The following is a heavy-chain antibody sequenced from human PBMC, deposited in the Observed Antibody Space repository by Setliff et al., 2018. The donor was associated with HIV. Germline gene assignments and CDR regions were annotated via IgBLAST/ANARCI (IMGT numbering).Heavy chain of an antibody. CDR3: TRDTGVNVAPDGRGYHTFDF. V-gene: IGHV4-38-2*02. CDR1: GSSISSNSY. CDR2: IYHRGGT. Sequence: SETLSLTCSVSGSSISSNSYWWAWIRQPPGKGLEYIGTIYHRGGTFNNPSLKSRVVMSVDTSKNQFSLKLTSVTAADTATYYCTRDTGVNVAPDGRGYHTFDFWGRGTMVTVSS. J-gene: IGHJ3*01. D-gene: IGHD2-8*02.